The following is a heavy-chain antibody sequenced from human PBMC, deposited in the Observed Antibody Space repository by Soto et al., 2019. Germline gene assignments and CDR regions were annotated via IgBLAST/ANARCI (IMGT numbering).Heavy chain of an antibody. D-gene: IGHD3-22*01. J-gene: IGHJ4*02. V-gene: IGHV1-69*13. CDR1: GGTFSSYA. CDR3: ARDRGQDYYDSRDYFDY. Sequence: ASVKVSCKASGGTFSSYAISWVRQAPGQGLEWMGGIIPIFGTANYAQKFQGRVTITADESTSTAYMELSSLRSEDTAVYYCARDRGQDYYDSRDYFDYWGRGTLVTVSS. CDR2: IIPIFGTA.